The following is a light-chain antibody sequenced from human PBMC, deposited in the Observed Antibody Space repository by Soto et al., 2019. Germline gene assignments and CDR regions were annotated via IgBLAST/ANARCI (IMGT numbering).Light chain of an antibody. CDR1: QSVSSSY. CDR3: QQYGSSPPS. V-gene: IGKV3-20*01. Sequence: EIVLTQSPGTLSLSPGERATLSCRASQSVSSSYLAWYQHKPGQAPRLLIYGASSRATGIPDRFSGSGSGTDFTLTISRLEPEDCAVYYCQQYGSSPPSFGQGTKLEIK. CDR2: GAS. J-gene: IGKJ2*01.